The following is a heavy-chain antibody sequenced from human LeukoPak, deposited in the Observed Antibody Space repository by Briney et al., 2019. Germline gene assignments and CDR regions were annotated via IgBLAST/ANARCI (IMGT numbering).Heavy chain of an antibody. CDR3: AKDDYGDYPWNFYH. D-gene: IGHD4-17*01. CDR1: GFTFGRYS. V-gene: IGHV3-30*18. CDR2: ISNDGRNT. Sequence: GSLRLSCAASGFTFGRYSMHWVRQAPGRGLEWVAFISNDGRNTYFADSVKGRFTISRDNSKNTLYLQINSLRPEDTAVFYCAKDDYGDYPWNFYHWGQGTLVTVSS. J-gene: IGHJ4*02.